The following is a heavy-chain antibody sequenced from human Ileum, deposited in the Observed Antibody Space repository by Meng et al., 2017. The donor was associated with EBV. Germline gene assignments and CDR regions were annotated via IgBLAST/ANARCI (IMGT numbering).Heavy chain of an antibody. V-gene: IGHV2-5*02. CDR1: VFTVRTCGVR. CDR3: AHFDKNWVPFDY. Sequence: SEGSGPMLVDLNKHLTLSPPFSVFTVRTCGVRAGLICQPPRKALEWLALIYWDDDKRNSPSLKRRHTLHQETSKNPVVLTMTNMEPVDTATYYCAHFDKNWVPFDYWGQGTLVTVSS. J-gene: IGHJ4*02. CDR2: IYWDDDK. D-gene: IGHD7-27*01.